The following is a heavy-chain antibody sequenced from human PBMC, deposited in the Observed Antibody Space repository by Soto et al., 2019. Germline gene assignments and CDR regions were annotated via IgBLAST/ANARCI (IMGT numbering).Heavy chain of an antibody. CDR2: INPNGGST. Sequence: QVQVVQSGAEVKKPGSSVKVSCKTSGYTFINYHVHWVRQAPGQGLEWMGAINPNGGSTTYAQHLQGRLTMTSDAYTSTVYMDLSSLRSDDTAVYYCALPKNTLGWYNFWGQGALVTVS. CDR3: ALPKNTLGWYNF. V-gene: IGHV1-46*01. CDR1: GYTFINYH. J-gene: IGHJ4*02. D-gene: IGHD6-19*01.